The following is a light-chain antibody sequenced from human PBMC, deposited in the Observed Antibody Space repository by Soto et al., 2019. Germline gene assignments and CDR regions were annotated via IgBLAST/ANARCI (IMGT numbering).Light chain of an antibody. V-gene: IGKV3-15*01. CDR1: QSVTHK. CDR3: QQYNDWPRT. Sequence: EIVMTQSPATLSVSPGERVTLSCRATQSVTHKLAWYQQKPGQAPRLLIYAASTRIGGVPARFSGSGSGAEFTLTISSLQSEDFAVYYCQQYNDWPRTFGGGTKVEIK. J-gene: IGKJ4*01. CDR2: AAS.